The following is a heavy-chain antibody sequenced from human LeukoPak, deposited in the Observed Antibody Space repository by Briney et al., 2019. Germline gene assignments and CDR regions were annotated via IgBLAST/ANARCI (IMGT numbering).Heavy chain of an antibody. Sequence: ASVKVSCKASGDTFSSYAISWVRQAPGQGLEWVGGIIPIFGTANYAQKFQGRVTITADESTSTAYMELSSLRSEDTAVYYCARVKLDNWNYPYYYYYMDVWGKGTTVTVSS. D-gene: IGHD1-7*01. J-gene: IGHJ6*03. CDR2: IIPIFGTA. V-gene: IGHV1-69*01. CDR1: GDTFSSYA. CDR3: ARVKLDNWNYPYYYYYMDV.